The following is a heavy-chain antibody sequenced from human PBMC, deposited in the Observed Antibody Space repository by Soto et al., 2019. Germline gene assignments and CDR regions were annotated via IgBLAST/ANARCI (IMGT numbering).Heavy chain of an antibody. J-gene: IGHJ4*02. D-gene: IGHD6-19*01. CDR2: ISAYNGNT. CDR1: GYTFTSYG. CDR3: ERRGSIAVAGTGADY. Sequence: ASVKVSCKASGYTFTSYGISWVRQAPGQGLEWMGWISAYNGNTNYAQKLQGRVTMTTDTSTSTAYMELRSLRSDDTAVYYCERRGSIAVAGTGADYWGQGTLVTVSS. V-gene: IGHV1-18*01.